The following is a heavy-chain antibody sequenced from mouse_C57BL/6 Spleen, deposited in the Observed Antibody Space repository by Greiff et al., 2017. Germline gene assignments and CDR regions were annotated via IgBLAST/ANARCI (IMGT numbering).Heavy chain of an antibody. V-gene: IGHV1-26*01. CDR3: ARVYDGYPWFAY. CDR2: INPNNGGT. Sequence: VQLKESGPELVKPGASVKISCKASGYTFTDYYMNWVKQSHGKSLEWIGDINPNNGGTSYNQKFKGKATLTVDKSSSTAYMELRSLTSEDSAVYYCARVYDGYPWFAYWGQGTLVTVSA. D-gene: IGHD2-3*01. CDR1: GYTFTDYY. J-gene: IGHJ3*01.